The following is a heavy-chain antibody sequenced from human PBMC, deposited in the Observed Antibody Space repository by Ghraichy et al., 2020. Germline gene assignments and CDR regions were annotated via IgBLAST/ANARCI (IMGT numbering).Heavy chain of an antibody. D-gene: IGHD6-19*01. J-gene: IGHJ4*02. V-gene: IGHV3-23*01. CDR1: GFTFSSYA. Sequence: GGSLRLSCAASGFTFSSYAMSWVRQSPGKGLEWVSAISGSGGSTYYADSVKGRFTISRDNAKNTLYLQMNSLRAEDTAVYYCAKVSSGPNFGYFDYLGKGTLVTVSS. CDR2: ISGSGGST. CDR3: AKVSSGPNFGYFDY.